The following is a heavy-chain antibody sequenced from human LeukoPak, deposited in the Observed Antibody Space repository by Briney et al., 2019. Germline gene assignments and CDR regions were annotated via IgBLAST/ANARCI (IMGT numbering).Heavy chain of an antibody. J-gene: IGHJ6*02. CDR3: AGVAEVAATQNNYYYYYGMDV. CDR2: IKQDGSEK. CDR1: GFTFSDYW. V-gene: IGHV3-7*01. D-gene: IGHD2-15*01. Sequence: GGSLRLSCASSGFTFSDYWMSWVRQAPGKGLGWVANIKQDGSEKYYVDSVKGRFTISRDNAKNSLYLQMNSLRAEDTAVYYCAGVAEVAATQNNYYYYYGMDVWGQGTTVTVSS.